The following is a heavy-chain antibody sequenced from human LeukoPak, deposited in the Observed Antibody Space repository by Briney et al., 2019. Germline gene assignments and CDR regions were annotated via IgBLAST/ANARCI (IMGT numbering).Heavy chain of an antibody. CDR1: GFTFSTYW. D-gene: IGHD3-10*01. CDR3: ARETYYSGSGPGGWFDP. CDR2: INKDGRQT. Sequence: PGGSLRLSCAASGFTFSTYWMSSVRQAPGKGLEWVANINKDGRQTYYVDSMRGRFTISRDNAKNSLFLQMDSLSAEDTAVYYCARETYYSGSGPGGWFDPWGQGTLVTVSS. J-gene: IGHJ5*02. V-gene: IGHV3-7*01.